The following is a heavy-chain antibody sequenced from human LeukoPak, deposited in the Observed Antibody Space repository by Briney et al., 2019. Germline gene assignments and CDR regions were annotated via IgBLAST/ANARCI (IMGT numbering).Heavy chain of an antibody. J-gene: IGHJ6*03. CDR2: IYPSGSTT. CDR3: ARGHKVGYYHYFYMDV. Sequence: SETLSLTCSVSGGSISSYYWNWFRQPAGKGLEWIGRIYPSGSTTNYNPSLESRVTISVDKSESQFSLKVTSVTAADTAVYFCARGHKVGYYHYFYMDVWGKGTTVTVSS. CDR1: GGSISSYY. V-gene: IGHV4-4*07.